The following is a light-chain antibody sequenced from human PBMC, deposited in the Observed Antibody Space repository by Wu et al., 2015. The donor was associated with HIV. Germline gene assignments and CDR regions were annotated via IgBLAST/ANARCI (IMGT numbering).Light chain of an antibody. CDR3: QQYNNWPLYS. J-gene: IGKJ2*03. CDR2: DAS. Sequence: EIVLTQSPATLSLSPGERATLSCRASQSVGTYLAWYQHKPGQAPRLLIYDASHRAAGIPARFSGGGSGTDFTLTISNLEPEDFAVYYCQQYNNWPLYSFGQGTKLEIK. V-gene: IGKV3-11*01. CDR1: QSVGTY.